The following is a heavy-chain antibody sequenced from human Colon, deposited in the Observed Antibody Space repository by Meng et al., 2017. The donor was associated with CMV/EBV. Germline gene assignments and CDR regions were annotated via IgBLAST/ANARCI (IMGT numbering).Heavy chain of an antibody. J-gene: IGHJ4*02. V-gene: IGHV1-2*02. Sequence: VQLVQCGAGGKEHGASVKVSCKTSGYTFSDYYMHWVRQAPGQGLEWMGWIRSDGSATNYAQKFRGRVTMTRDASVSTAYMELSGLTSDDTAVYFCVRSSGWSLFDYWGPGALVTVSS. CDR3: VRSSGWSLFDY. CDR1: GYTFSDYY. D-gene: IGHD6-19*01. CDR2: IRSDGSAT.